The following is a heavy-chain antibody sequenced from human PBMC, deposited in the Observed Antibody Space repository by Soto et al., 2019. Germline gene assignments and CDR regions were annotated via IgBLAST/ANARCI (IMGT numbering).Heavy chain of an antibody. Sequence: SETLSLTCTVSGGSVSNSSYYWGWIRQSPGKGLEWIGSVYYRGRSYSKSSVKSRVTISVDTSKNRFSLSLNSVTASDTAVYFCVSQRTTVPTQAYFDYWGPGALVTVSS. D-gene: IGHD4-17*01. CDR1: GGSVSNSSYY. CDR3: VSQRTTVPTQAYFDY. CDR2: VYYRGRS. V-gene: IGHV4-39*01. J-gene: IGHJ4*02.